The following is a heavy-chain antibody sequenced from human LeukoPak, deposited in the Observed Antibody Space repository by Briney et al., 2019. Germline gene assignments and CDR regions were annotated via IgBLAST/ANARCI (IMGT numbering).Heavy chain of an antibody. CDR2: IRNKSDTYAT. J-gene: IGHJ4*02. CDR3: TRLLIGDSSGYYFDS. D-gene: IGHD3-22*01. V-gene: IGHV3-73*01. CDR1: GFTFSGSA. Sequence: LPGGSLKLSCAVSGFTFSGSAMHWVRQASGKGLEWVGRIRNKSDTYATAYAASVKGRFTISRDDLKNTAYLQMNSLKTEDTAMYYCTRLLIGDSSGYYFDSWGQGTLVTVSS.